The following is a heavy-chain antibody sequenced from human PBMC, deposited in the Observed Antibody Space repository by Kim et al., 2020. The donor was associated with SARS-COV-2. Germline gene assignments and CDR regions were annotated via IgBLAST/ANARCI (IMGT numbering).Heavy chain of an antibody. J-gene: IGHJ5*02. D-gene: IGHD5-18*01. CDR3: ARRGYNYGFGYFDP. CDR2: VYYTGST. CDR1: GDSISSPSYC. V-gene: IGHV4-39*01. Sequence: SDTLSLTCTVSGDSISSPSYCWSWIRQPPGRGLEWIATVYYTGSTYYSPSLRSRVTISVDTSKNQFSLTLSSVTAADTAVYYCARRGYNYGFGYFDPWGQGTLVTVSS.